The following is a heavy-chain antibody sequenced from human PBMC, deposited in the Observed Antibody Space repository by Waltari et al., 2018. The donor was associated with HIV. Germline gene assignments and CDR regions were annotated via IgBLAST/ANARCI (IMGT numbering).Heavy chain of an antibody. J-gene: IGHJ3*02. V-gene: IGHV3-13*01. D-gene: IGHD5-12*01. Sequence: EVQLVESGGGLVQPGGSLRLSCAASGFTFSSYDMHWVRQSTGKRLEWVSAIGSSGDTHFAGSVRCRFSISRENARNSLYLQMNSLRAGDTAMYYCARDLWIGAFDIWGQGTMVTVSS. CDR3: ARDLWIGAFDI. CDR2: IGSSGDT. CDR1: GFTFSSYD.